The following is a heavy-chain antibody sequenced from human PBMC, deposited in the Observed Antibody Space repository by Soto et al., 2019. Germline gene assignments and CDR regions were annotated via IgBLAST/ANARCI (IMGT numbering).Heavy chain of an antibody. Sequence: EVQLLESGGGLVQPGGSLRLSCAASGFTFSSYAMSWVRQAPGKGLEWVSAISGSGGSTYYADSVKGRFTISRDNSKNTLHLQMNSLRAEDTAVYYCAKVGSTVTGLLVGDFDYWGQGTLVTVSS. CDR1: GFTFSSYA. J-gene: IGHJ4*02. V-gene: IGHV3-23*01. D-gene: IGHD4-17*01. CDR2: ISGSGGST. CDR3: AKVGSTVTGLLVGDFDY.